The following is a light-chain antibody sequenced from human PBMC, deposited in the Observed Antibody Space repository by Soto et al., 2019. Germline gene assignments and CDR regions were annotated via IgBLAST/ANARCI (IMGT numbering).Light chain of an antibody. CDR2: AAS. CDR3: QKYNSALRGAWT. CDR1: QGISNY. Sequence: DIQMTQSPSSLSASVGDRVTITCRASQGISNYLAWYQQKPGKVPKLLIYAASTLQSGVPSRFSGSGSGTDFTLTIRSLQPEDVANYYCQKYNSALRGAWTFGQGTKVEIK. V-gene: IGKV1-27*01. J-gene: IGKJ1*01.